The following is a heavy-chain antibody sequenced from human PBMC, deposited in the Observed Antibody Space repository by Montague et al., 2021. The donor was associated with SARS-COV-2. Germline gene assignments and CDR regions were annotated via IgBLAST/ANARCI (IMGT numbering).Heavy chain of an antibody. CDR2: IYTGGYV. V-gene: IGHV4-4*07. CDR1: GDSISSYY. Sequence: SETLSLTCSVSGDSISSYYWSWIRQPDGKGLEWIGRIYTGGYVNYNPSLQSRVSMSVDTSKSQLSLNLTSVTAADTAVYYCARAIWQLDFWGRGIRVTVSS. CDR3: ARAIWQLDF. D-gene: IGHD3-22*01. J-gene: IGHJ2*01.